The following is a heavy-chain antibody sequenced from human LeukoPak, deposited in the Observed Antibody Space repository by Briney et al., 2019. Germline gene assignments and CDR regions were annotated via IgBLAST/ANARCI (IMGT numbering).Heavy chain of an antibody. J-gene: IGHJ4*02. CDR1: GFTFSSYW. CDR3: SRVARIPTVDY. Sequence: GGSLRLSCAASGFTFSSYWMHWVRQAPGKGLVWVSRIKSDESSTGYADSVKGRFTISRDNAKNTLYLQMNSLRAEDTAVYYCSRVARIPTVDYWGQGTLVTVSS. V-gene: IGHV3-74*01. D-gene: IGHD2-2*02. CDR2: IKSDESST.